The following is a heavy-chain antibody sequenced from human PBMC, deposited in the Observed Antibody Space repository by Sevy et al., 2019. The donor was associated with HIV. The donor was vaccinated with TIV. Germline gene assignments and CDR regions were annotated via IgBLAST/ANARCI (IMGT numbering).Heavy chain of an antibody. CDR1: GFTFSNYA. Sequence: GGSLRRSCAASGFTFSNYAMNWVRQAPGKGLEWVSGISGSGGSGDKTNYADSVKGRFAISRDDSKNSLYLQLNSLRAEDTAIYYCARKYDISGYFDYWGQGTLVTVSS. D-gene: IGHD3-22*01. CDR2: ISGSGGSGDKT. J-gene: IGHJ4*02. V-gene: IGHV3-23*01. CDR3: ARKYDISGYFDY.